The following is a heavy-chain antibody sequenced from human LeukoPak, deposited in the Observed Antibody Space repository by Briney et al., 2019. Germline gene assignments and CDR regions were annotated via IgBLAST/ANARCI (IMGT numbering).Heavy chain of an antibody. J-gene: IGHJ3*01. CDR2: IHHDGRT. D-gene: IGHD4-17*01. V-gene: IGHV4-34*01. CDR1: GGSLSGHY. CDR3: AREPVPQDYGDTVNAYDL. Sequence: SETLALTCAVYGGSLSGHYWSWIRQSPGKGLEWIGDIHHDGRTKYSPSLKSRVSILLDTSKNEVSLRLTPVTAADTDLYFCAREPVPQDYGDTVNAYDLWGQGTMVIVSS.